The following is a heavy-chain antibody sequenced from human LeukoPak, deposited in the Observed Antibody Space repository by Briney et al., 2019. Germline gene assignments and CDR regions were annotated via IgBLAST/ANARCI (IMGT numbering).Heavy chain of an antibody. J-gene: IGHJ4*02. Sequence: PGGSLRLSCAASGFTFSSYGMHWVRQAPGKGLEWLAVISYDGSYEYYADSVKGRFTISRDNSKNTLYLQMSSLRTEDTAVYYCARSKSGSSWYLPDYWGQGTLVTVSS. CDR2: ISYDGSYE. CDR3: ARSKSGSSWYLPDY. D-gene: IGHD6-13*01. CDR1: GFTFSSYG. V-gene: IGHV3-30*03.